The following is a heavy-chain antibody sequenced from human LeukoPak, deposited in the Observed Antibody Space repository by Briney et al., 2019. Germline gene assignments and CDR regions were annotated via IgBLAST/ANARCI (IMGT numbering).Heavy chain of an antibody. CDR3: ARDTLFYGDGFDP. CDR1: GGSVSSGSYY. J-gene: IGHJ5*02. D-gene: IGHD7-27*01. Sequence: SETLSLTCTVSGGSVSSGSYYWSWIRQPPGKGLEWIGYIYYSGSTNYNPSLKSRVTISVDTSKNQFSLKLSSVTAADTAVYYCARDTLFYGDGFDPWGQGTLVTVSS. V-gene: IGHV4-61*01. CDR2: IYYSGST.